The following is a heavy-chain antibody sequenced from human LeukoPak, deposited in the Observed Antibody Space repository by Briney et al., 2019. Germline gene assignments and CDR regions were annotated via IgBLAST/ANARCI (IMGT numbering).Heavy chain of an antibody. V-gene: IGHV1-46*01. CDR2: INPSGGST. CDR3: ARGGRETGTTGWRYYYYYYMDV. CDR1: GYTFTGYY. Sequence: ASVKVFCKASGYTFTGYYMHWVRQAPGQGLAWMGIINPSGGSTSYAQKFHGRVTMTRDMSTSTVYMELSSLRSEDTAVYYCARGGRETGTTGWRYYYYYYMDVWGKGTTVTVSS. D-gene: IGHD1-1*01. J-gene: IGHJ6*03.